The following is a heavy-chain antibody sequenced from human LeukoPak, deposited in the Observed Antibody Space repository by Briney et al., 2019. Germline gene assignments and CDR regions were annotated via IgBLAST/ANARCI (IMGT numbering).Heavy chain of an antibody. D-gene: IGHD6-19*01. CDR3: AKGAEWLTRPLRDY. CDR2: ISGSGGST. Sequence: PGGSLGLSCAASGFTFSSYAMSWVRQAPGKGLEWVSAISGSGGSTYYADSVKGRFTISRDNSKNTLYLQMNSLRAEDTAVYYCAKGAEWLTRPLRDYWGQGTLVTVSS. V-gene: IGHV3-23*01. CDR1: GFTFSSYA. J-gene: IGHJ4*02.